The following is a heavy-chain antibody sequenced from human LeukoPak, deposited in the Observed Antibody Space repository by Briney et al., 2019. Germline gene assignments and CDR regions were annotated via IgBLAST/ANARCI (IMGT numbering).Heavy chain of an antibody. D-gene: IGHD6-6*01. Sequence: SGGSLRLSCAASGFTVSSNYMSWVRQAPGKGLEWVWDIYSSGSTYYTDSLKGRFTISRDTSKNQMYLQMNSLTAEDTAVSYCARAASIAASFAPIPVYYYYYYGMDVWGQGTTVTVSS. V-gene: IGHV3-66*01. CDR3: ARAASIAASFAPIPVYYYYYYGMDV. CDR1: GFTVSSNY. CDR2: IYSSGST. J-gene: IGHJ6*02.